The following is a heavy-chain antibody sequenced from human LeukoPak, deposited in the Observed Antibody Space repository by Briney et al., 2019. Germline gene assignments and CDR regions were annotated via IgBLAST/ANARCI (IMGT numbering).Heavy chain of an antibody. V-gene: IGHV4-39*06. CDR3: ARVRTIFGVVIISPRVDY. CDR1: GGSISSSSYY. CDR2: IYYSQST. J-gene: IGHJ4*02. Sequence: SETLSLTCTVSGGSISSSSYYWGWIRQPPGKGLEWIGSIYYSQSTYYNPSLRTPVTISVDTSKNQSPPKLSSVTAADTAVYYCARVRTIFGVVIISPRVDYWGQGTLVTVSS. D-gene: IGHD3-3*01.